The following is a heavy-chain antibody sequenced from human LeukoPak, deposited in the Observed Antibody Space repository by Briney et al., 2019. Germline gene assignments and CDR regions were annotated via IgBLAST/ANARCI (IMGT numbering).Heavy chain of an antibody. CDR2: IYHSGST. Sequence: PSETLSLTCAVSGGSISSGGYSWSWLRQPPGKGLEWIGYIYHSGSTYYNPSLKSRVTISVDRSKNQFSLKLSSVTAADTAVYYCARVRGYSGYDYYFDYWGQGTLVTVSS. V-gene: IGHV4-30-2*01. J-gene: IGHJ4*02. D-gene: IGHD5-12*01. CDR3: ARVRGYSGYDYYFDY. CDR1: GGSISSGGYS.